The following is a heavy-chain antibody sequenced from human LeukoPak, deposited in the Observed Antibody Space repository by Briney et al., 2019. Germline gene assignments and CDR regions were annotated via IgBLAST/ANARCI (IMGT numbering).Heavy chain of an antibody. V-gene: IGHV7-4-1*01. CDR1: GYTFTSYG. Sequence: GASVKVSCKASGYTFTSYGISWVRQAPGQGLECMGWINTNTGNPTYAQGFTGRFVFSLDTSVTTAYLQIFSLKAEDTAVYYCARDRRCCSGGSSYNDAFDIWGQGTMVTVSS. D-gene: IGHD2-15*01. J-gene: IGHJ3*02. CDR2: INTNTGNP. CDR3: ARDRRCCSGGSSYNDAFDI.